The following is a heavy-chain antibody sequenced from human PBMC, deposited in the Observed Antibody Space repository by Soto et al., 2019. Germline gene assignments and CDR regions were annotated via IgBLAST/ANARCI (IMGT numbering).Heavy chain of an antibody. D-gene: IGHD5-12*01. CDR1: GFTFSNAW. CDR2: IKSKTDGGTT. V-gene: IGHV3-15*01. J-gene: IGHJ6*03. Sequence: GGSLRLSCAASGFTFSNAWMSWVRQAPGKGLEWVGRIKSKTDGGTTDYAAPVKGRFTISRDDSKNTLYLQMNSLKTEDTAVYYCTTDLVGGHSGYDEGPYYYYMDVWGKGTTVTVSS. CDR3: TTDLVGGHSGYDEGPYYYYMDV.